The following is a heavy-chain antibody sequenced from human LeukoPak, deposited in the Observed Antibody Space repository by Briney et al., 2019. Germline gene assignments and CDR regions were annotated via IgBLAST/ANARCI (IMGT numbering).Heavy chain of an antibody. CDR2: INHSGST. J-gene: IGHJ4*02. D-gene: IGHD7-27*01. CDR3: ASNTGTVFDY. Sequence: PSETLSLTCAVYGGSFSGYSWSWIRQPPGKGLEWIGEINHSGSTKYIPSLKSRVTISVDTFKNHFSLKLSSVTAADTAVYYCASNTGTVFDYWGQGALVTVSS. V-gene: IGHV4-34*01. CDR1: GGSFSGYS.